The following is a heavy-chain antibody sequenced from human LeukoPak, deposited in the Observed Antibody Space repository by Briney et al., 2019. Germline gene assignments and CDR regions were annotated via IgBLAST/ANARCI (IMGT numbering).Heavy chain of an antibody. J-gene: IGHJ5*02. D-gene: IGHD5-18*01. CDR3: ARDHGYANWFDP. CDR1: GGSIRTRNDY. Sequence: SETLSLTCTVSGGSIRTRNDYWGWIRQPPGKGLEYIGSIYYTGTTYYRPSLKSRVTISVDTSKNQFSLKLSSVTAADTAIYYCARDHGYANWFDPWGQGTLVTVSS. V-gene: IGHV4-39*07. CDR2: IYYTGTT.